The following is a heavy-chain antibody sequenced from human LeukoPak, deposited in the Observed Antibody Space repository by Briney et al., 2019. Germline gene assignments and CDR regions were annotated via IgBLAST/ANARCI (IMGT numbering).Heavy chain of an antibody. V-gene: IGHV1-2*02. D-gene: IGHD3-22*01. CDR1: GYTFTGYY. CDR3: ARAYHDYYDSSGYEVDY. Sequence: ASVKVSCKASGYTFTGYYMHWVRQAPGQGLEWMGWINPNSGGTNYAQKFQGRVTMTRDTSINTAYMELSGLRSDDTAVYYCARAYHDYYDSSGYEVDYWGQGTLVTVSS. CDR2: INPNSGGT. J-gene: IGHJ4*02.